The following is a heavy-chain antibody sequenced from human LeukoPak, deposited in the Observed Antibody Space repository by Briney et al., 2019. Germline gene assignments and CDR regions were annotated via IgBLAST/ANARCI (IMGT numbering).Heavy chain of an antibody. D-gene: IGHD5-24*01. CDR3: ARRDGYDSTTFDY. J-gene: IGHJ4*02. Sequence: GESLKISCKGSGYSFTNYWIAWVRQMPGKGLEWMGDIYPADSDARYSPSFQGQVTISADKSISTAYLQWSILKASDTAMYYCARRDGYDSTTFDYWGQGTLVTVSS. CDR2: IYPADSDA. CDR1: GYSFTNYW. V-gene: IGHV5-51*01.